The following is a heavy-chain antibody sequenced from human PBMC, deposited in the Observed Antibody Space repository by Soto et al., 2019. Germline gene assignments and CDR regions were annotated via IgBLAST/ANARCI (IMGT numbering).Heavy chain of an antibody. CDR2: INAGNGNT. J-gene: IGHJ4*02. D-gene: IGHD6-6*01. CDR1: GYTFTSYA. V-gene: IGHV1-3*01. Sequence: ASGKVSCKASGYTFTSYAMHWVRQAPGQRLEWMGWINAGNGNTKYSQKFQGRVTITRDTSASTAYMELSSLRSEDTAVYYCARIGIAARPYYFDYWGQGTLVTVSS. CDR3: ARIGIAARPYYFDY.